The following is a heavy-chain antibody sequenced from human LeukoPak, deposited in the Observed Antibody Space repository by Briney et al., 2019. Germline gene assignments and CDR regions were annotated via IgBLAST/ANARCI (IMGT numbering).Heavy chain of an antibody. D-gene: IGHD3-22*01. CDR1: GGSISSYY. J-gene: IGHJ4*02. CDR3: ARVRDRSSYFYDLDY. CDR2: IHYSGST. V-gene: IGHV4-59*01. Sequence: SETLSLTCTVSGGSISSYYWSWIRQPPGKGLEWIGCIHYSGSTNYNPSLKSRVTISVDTSKNQFSLKLSSVTAADTAIFYCARVRDRSSYFYDLDYWGQGTLVTVSS.